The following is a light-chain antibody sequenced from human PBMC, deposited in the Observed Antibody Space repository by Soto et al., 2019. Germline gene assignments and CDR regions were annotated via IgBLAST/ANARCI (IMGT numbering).Light chain of an antibody. CDR2: AAS. V-gene: IGKV1-12*01. J-gene: IGKJ1*01. CDR1: QGISSW. CDR3: LQDYNYTWT. Sequence: DIQMTQSPSSVLSSLGDRVTITCRASQGISSWLAWYQQKPGKAPRLLIYAASSLQSGVPSRFSGSGSGTDCTLTISRLKQEDGATYYCLQDYNYTWTFGQGTKVDI.